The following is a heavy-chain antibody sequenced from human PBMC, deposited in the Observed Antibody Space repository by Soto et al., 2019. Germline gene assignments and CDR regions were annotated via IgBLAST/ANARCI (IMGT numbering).Heavy chain of an antibody. J-gene: IGHJ6*03. CDR2: INHSGST. D-gene: IGHD2-15*01. CDR3: ARVCPIYCSGGCCYSYYYYYMDV. V-gene: IGHV4-34*01. Sequence: QVQLQQWGAGLLKPSETLSLTCAVYGGSFSGYYWSWIRQPPGKGLEWIGEINHSGSTNYNPSLSSRVTISVDTSKNQFSLKLSSVTAADTAVYYCARVCPIYCSGGCCYSYYYYYMDVWGKGTTVTVSS. CDR1: GGSFSGYY.